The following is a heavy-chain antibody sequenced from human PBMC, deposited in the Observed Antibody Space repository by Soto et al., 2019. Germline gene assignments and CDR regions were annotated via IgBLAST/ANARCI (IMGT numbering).Heavy chain of an antibody. CDR2: IYYDGST. Sequence: SETLSLTCTVSGGSISSYYWSWIRQPPGKGLEWIGNIYYDGSTNYNPSLKSRVTISVDTSKNQFSLRLNSVTAADTAVHYCARSSIEPRVFMYPFDSWGQGTLVTVS. CDR1: GGSISSYY. J-gene: IGHJ4*02. CDR3: ARSSIEPRVFMYPFDS. D-gene: IGHD6-6*01. V-gene: IGHV4-59*08.